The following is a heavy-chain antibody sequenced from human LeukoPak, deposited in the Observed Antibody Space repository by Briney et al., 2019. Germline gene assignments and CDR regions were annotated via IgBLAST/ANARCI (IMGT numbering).Heavy chain of an antibody. J-gene: IGHJ4*02. V-gene: IGHV4-59*01. CDR1: DGAITGYY. CDR3: ARGYSTSWTYYFDF. CDR2: LHFGGST. Sequence: SETLSLTCTVSDGAITGYYWGWIRQPPGKGLDWIGHLHFGGSTNYNPSLKSRVTISVDTSKNHFSLKLSSETAADTAVYYCARGYSTSWTYYFDFWGQGALVTVSS. D-gene: IGHD6-13*01.